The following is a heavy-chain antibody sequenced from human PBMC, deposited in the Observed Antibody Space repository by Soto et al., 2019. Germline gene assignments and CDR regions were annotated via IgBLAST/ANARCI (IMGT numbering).Heavy chain of an antibody. CDR1: GGSISSYY. CDR3: AREPYLGY. CDR2: IYYSGST. Sequence: SEALSLTCTVSGGSISSYYWSWIRQPPGKGLEWIGYIYYSGSTNYNPSLKSRVTISVDTSKNQFSLKLSSVTAADTAVYYCAREPYLGYWGQGTLVTVSS. V-gene: IGHV4-59*01. J-gene: IGHJ4*02.